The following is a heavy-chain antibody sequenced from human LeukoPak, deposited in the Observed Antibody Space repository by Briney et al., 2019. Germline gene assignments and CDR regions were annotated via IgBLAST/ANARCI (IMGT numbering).Heavy chain of an antibody. CDR3: ARDREGYCSSTSCYPSNWFDL. Sequence: SVKVSFKGSGGTFTSYAISWVRQAPGQGLEWMGGIIPTFGRGNYAQKFQGRVTITADKYTSHAYMELSSLRSEDTAVYYCARDREGYCSSTSCYPSNWFDLWGQGPLVTVSS. CDR2: IIPTFGRG. D-gene: IGHD2-2*01. J-gene: IGHJ5*02. CDR1: GGTFTSYA. V-gene: IGHV1-69*06.